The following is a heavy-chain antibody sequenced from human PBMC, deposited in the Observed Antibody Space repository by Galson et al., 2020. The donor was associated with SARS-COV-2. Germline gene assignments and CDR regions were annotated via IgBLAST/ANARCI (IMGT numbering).Heavy chain of an antibody. CDR2: IEEDGSQK. CDR1: GFTLSYYW. CDR3: LRGHPGHGH. J-gene: IGHJ4*02. V-gene: IGHV3-7*03. Sequence: GESLKISCEASGFTLSYYWMAWVRQAPGKGLEWLASIEEDGSQKNYLDSVRGRFTISRDNAENAAFLQMNSLRVDDTAVYFCLRGHPGHGHSGPGTLVTVSS.